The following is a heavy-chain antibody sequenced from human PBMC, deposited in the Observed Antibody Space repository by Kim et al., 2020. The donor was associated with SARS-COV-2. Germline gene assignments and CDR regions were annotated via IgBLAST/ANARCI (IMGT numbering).Heavy chain of an antibody. CDR2: INHTGTT. Sequence: SETLSLTCGVYGASFSGFFWGWIRQPRGKGLEWIGEINHTGTTNYNPSLRSRVILSLDTSKKQFSLRLDSVRAADTAVYYCVRYSSRYYGTGYYYAMDI. CDR3: VRYSSRYYGTGYYYAMDI. V-gene: IGHV4-34*01. D-gene: IGHD3-22*01. CDR1: GASFSGFF. J-gene: IGHJ6*01.